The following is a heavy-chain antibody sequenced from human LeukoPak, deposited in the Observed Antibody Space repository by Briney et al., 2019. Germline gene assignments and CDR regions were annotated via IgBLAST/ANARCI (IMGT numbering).Heavy chain of an antibody. J-gene: IGHJ4*02. CDR3: ARGRRVDYYDSSGPIDY. Sequence: PSETLSLTCAVYGGSFSGYYWSWIRQPPVKGLEWIGEINHSGSTNYNPSLKSRVTISVDTSKNQFSLKLSSVTAADTAVYYCARGRRVDYYDSSGPIDYWGQGTLVTVSS. V-gene: IGHV4-34*01. CDR1: GGSFSGYY. CDR2: INHSGST. D-gene: IGHD3-22*01.